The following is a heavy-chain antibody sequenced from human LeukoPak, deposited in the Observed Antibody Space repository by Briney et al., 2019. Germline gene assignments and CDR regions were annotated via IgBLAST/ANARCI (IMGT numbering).Heavy chain of an antibody. D-gene: IGHD1-26*01. CDR1: GGTFSSYA. V-gene: IGHV1-69*13. CDR3: ASTAHIGIVGATVNAFDI. J-gene: IGHJ3*02. CDR2: IIPIFGTA. Sequence: SVKVSCKASGGTFSSYAISWMRQAPGQGLEWMGGIIPIFGTANCAQKFQGRVTITADESTSTAYMELSSLRSEDTAVYYCASTAHIGIVGATVNAFDIWGQGTMVTVSS.